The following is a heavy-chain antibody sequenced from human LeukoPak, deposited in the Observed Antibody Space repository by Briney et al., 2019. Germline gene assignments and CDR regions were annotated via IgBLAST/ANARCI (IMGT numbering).Heavy chain of an antibody. J-gene: IGHJ4*02. CDR1: GFTFRSYG. D-gene: IGHD2-8*01. V-gene: IGHV3-30*18. CDR2: ISNDGSDK. Sequence: GGSLRLSCAASGFTFRSYGMHWVRQAPGKGLEWVTFISNDGSDKYYADSVKGRFTISRDNSKNTLYLQMNSLRAEDTAVYYCAKDQGPLNYWGQGTLVTVSS. CDR3: AKDQGPLNY.